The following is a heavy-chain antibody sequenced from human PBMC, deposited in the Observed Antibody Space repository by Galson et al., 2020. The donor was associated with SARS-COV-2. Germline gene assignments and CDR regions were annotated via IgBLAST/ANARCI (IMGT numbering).Heavy chain of an antibody. D-gene: IGHD3-9*01. CDR1: GVSINSDESF. CDR3: ARGVLQYFEYFEY. V-gene: IGHV4-30-4*01. CDR2: MYYTVRT. J-gene: IGHJ4*02. Sequence: SQTLSLTCTVSGVSINSDESFCTWIRQPPGKCLAWMGQMYYTVRTSFNPSLQSQFSMSLDTSKNQFSLKLTSVTAADTAVYFCARGVLQYFEYFEYWGQGTRLTVSS.